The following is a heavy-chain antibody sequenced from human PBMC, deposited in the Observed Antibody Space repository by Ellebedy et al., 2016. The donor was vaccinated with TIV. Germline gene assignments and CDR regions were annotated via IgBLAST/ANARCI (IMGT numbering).Heavy chain of an antibody. J-gene: IGHJ5*02. D-gene: IGHD2-2*01. CDR3: SRDKYCSSTSCYADVSGWFDP. V-gene: IGHV1-46*01. CDR1: GYSFTSYY. Sequence: AASVTVSCKTSGYSFTSYYIYWVRQAPGQGLEWMGVIHPSGDSTTISEKFRGRVTVPRDTSTSTVYLEVSNLSSDNTALYFCSRDKYCSSTSCYADVSGWFDPWGQGTLVTVSS. CDR2: IHPSGDST.